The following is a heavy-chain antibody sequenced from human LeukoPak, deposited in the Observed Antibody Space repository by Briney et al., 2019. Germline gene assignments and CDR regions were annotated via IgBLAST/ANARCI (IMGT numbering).Heavy chain of an antibody. CDR1: GGSISNYY. J-gene: IGHJ2*01. CDR3: ARRDWYFGL. V-gene: IGHV4-59*08. CDR2: IFYSGRI. Sequence: KPSETLSLTCTVSGGSISNYYWTWIRQPPGKGLEWIGNIFYSGRINYNPSLKSRVTISVDTSKNQFSLKLTSVTAADTAVYYCARRDWYFGLWGRGTLVTVSS.